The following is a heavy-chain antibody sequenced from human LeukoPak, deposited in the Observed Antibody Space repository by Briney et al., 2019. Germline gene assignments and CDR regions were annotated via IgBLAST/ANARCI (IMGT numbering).Heavy chain of an antibody. Sequence: GGSLRLSCVASGFTFSSYSMNWVRQAPGKGLEWVSYISTGSSIYYADSVKGRFTISRDNAKNSLYLQMNSLRDEDTATYYCAGRTGAGIWGQGKMGTVSS. CDR2: ISTGSSI. J-gene: IGHJ3*01. D-gene: IGHD6-19*01. CDR3: AGRTGAGI. CDR1: GFTFSSYS. V-gene: IGHV3-48*02.